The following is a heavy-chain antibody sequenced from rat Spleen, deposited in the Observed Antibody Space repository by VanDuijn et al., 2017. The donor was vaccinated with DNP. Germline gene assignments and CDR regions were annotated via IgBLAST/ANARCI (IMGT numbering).Heavy chain of an antibody. J-gene: IGHJ2*01. Sequence: EVQLVESGGGLVQPGRSLKLSCAASGFTFSKYDMAWVRQAPTKGLEWVASISTGDDDTYYRDSVKGRFTISRDNAKSTLYLQMDSLRSEDTATYYCARHPGITTGDFDYWGQGVMVTVSS. CDR3: ARHPGITTGDFDY. CDR1: GFTFSKYD. CDR2: ISTGDDDT. D-gene: IGHD1-10*01. V-gene: IGHV5-25*01.